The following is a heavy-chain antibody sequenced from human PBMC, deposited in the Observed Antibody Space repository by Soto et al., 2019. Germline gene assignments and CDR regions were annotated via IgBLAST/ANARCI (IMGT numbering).Heavy chain of an antibody. Sequence: QVQLQESGPGLVKPSETLSLTCTVSGGSISSYYWSWIRQPPGKGLEWIGYIYYSGSTNYNPSLKSPVTRSVDTSKNPFSLRLSSVTAAATAVYYCARRYGSCFDYWGQGTLVTVSS. CDR3: ARRYGSCFDY. J-gene: IGHJ4*02. V-gene: IGHV4-59*08. CDR2: IYYSGST. CDR1: GGSISSYY. D-gene: IGHD6-6*01.